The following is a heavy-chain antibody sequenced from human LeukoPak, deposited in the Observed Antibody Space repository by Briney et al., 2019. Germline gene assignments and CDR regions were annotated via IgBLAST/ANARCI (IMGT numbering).Heavy chain of an antibody. D-gene: IGHD2-2*02. Sequence: GTSLRLSCAASGFTFSSYVMHWVRQAPGKGLEWVAFISYDGRNNHYADSVKGRFTISRDNSKNTLYLQMNSLKPEDTAVYYCARGGEFQLLYGSDYWGQGTLVSVSS. CDR1: GFTFSSYV. J-gene: IGHJ4*02. CDR2: ISYDGRNN. CDR3: ARGGEFQLLYGSDY. V-gene: IGHV3-30*04.